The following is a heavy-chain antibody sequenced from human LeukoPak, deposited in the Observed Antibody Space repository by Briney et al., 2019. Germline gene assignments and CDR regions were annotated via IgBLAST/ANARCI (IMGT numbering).Heavy chain of an antibody. CDR2: ISSGSTTI. CDR3: ARYDSGWYDY. CDR1: GFTFSSYR. D-gene: IGHD6-19*01. V-gene: IGHV3-48*02. J-gene: IGHJ4*02. Sequence: PGGSLRLSCAASGFTFSSYRMNWVRHAPAKRLWWASYISSGSTTIYYAASVKGRFTISRDTAKNSLYLQLNSLRDEDTAVYYCARYDSGWYDYWGQGKLVTVSS.